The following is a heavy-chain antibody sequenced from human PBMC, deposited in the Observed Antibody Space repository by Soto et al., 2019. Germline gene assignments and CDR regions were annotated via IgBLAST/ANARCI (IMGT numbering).Heavy chain of an antibody. CDR1: GLTFSSYV. CDR2: IWYDGSNK. Sequence: GGSLGLSCAASGLTFSSYVMHWVRQAQGKGLEWVAVIWYDGSNKYYADSVKGRFTISRDNSKNTLYLQMNSLRAEDTAVYYCARGGSVLRFLEWLKDYWGQGTLVTVSS. D-gene: IGHD3-3*01. CDR3: ARGGSVLRFLEWLKDY. V-gene: IGHV3-33*01. J-gene: IGHJ4*02.